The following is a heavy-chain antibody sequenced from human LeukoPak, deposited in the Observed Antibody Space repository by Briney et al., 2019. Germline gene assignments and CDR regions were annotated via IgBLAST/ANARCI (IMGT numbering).Heavy chain of an antibody. J-gene: IGHJ5*02. Sequence: DSVKGRFTISRDNAKNSVYLQMNSLRAEDTAVYYCARDGNVVVPAALDPWGQGTLVTVSS. V-gene: IGHV3-7*01. CDR3: ARDGNVVVPAALDP. D-gene: IGHD2-2*01.